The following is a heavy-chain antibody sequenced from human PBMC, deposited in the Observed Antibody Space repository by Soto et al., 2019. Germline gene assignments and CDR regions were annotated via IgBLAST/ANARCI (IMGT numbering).Heavy chain of an antibody. CDR2: IVVGSGNT. CDR1: GFTFTSSA. J-gene: IGHJ6*02. V-gene: IGHV1-58*01. CDR3: AAALPAGTYYYYGMDV. Sequence: SVKVSCKASGFTFTSSAVQWVRQARGQRLEWIGWIVVGSGNTNYAQKFQERVTITRDMSTSTAYMELSSLRSEDTAVYYCAAALPAGTYYYYGMDVWGQGTTVTVS.